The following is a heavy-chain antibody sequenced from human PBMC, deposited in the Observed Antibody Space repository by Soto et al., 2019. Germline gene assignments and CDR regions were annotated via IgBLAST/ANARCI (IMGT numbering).Heavy chain of an antibody. CDR1: NDSITNYY. CDR3: ARESEMVLSDLYYFDY. D-gene: IGHD2-8*01. V-gene: IGHV4-59*01. CDR2: LSHTGIT. Sequence: QVQLQESGPGLVKPSETLSLICTVSNDSITNYYWNWIRQPAGKGLEWIGYLSHTGITNYNPSLRGRVTISGDTSKNQFSLRLSSVTAADTATYYCARESEMVLSDLYYFDYWGRGTLVTVSS. J-gene: IGHJ4*02.